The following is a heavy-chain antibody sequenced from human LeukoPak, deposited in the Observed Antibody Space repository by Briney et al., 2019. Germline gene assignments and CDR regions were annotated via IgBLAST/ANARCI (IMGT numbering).Heavy chain of an antibody. CDR2: IYYSGST. CDR3: ASRVDY. V-gene: IGHV4-39*01. Sequence: PSETLSLTCTVSGCSISSSSYYWGWIRPPPGKGLEWIGSIYYSGSTYYNPSLKSRVTISVDTSKNQFSLKLSPVTAADTAVYYCASRVDYWGQGTLVTVSS. CDR1: GCSISSSSYY. J-gene: IGHJ4*02.